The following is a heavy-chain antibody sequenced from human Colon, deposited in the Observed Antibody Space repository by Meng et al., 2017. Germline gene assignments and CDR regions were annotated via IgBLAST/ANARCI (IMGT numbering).Heavy chain of an antibody. CDR2: LSRGGEIT. J-gene: IGHJ3*01. D-gene: IGHD3-10*01. V-gene: IGHV3-23*01. Sequence: GEFLKTSCAAAGFTFSSYTMTWVRPAPGKGLEWVSSLSRGGEITYYADAVKGRFTVSRDNSKSALNLQVDSLGVEDTAEYFCLKGGWGKTLDVWGQGTMVTVSS. CDR3: LKGGWGKTLDV. CDR1: GFTFSSYT.